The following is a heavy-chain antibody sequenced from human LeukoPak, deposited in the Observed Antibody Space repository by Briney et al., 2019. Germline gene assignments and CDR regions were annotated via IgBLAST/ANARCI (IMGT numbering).Heavy chain of an antibody. Sequence: ASVKVSCKASGYMFTTYALNWVRQAPGQGLEWMGWINTNTKNATYGQGFTGRFDFSFDTSVNTAYLQITGLKAEDIAVYYCAGTYYDLLSDYYVDAFDVWGQGTTVTVSS. D-gene: IGHD3-3*01. J-gene: IGHJ3*01. V-gene: IGHV7-4-1*02. CDR1: GYMFTTYA. CDR2: INTNTKNA. CDR3: AGTYYDLLSDYYVDAFDV.